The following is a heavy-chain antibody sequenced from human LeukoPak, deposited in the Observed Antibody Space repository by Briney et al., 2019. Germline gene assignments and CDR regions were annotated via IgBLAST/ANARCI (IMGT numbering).Heavy chain of an antibody. CDR2: ISGRDDST. V-gene: IGHV3-23*01. D-gene: IGHD3-9*01. CDR1: GFSFSNYA. CDR3: AKWGDYDVLTGYYGSDY. Sequence: GASLRLSCAASGFSFSNYAMSWVRQVPGKGLEWVSAISGRDDSTYYADSVKGWFTISRDTSKNTLYLQMNSLRAEDTAVYYCAKWGDYDVLTGYYGSDYWGQGTLVTVSS. J-gene: IGHJ4*02.